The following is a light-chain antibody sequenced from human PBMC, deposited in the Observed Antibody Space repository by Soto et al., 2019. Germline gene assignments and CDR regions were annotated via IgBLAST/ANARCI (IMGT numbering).Light chain of an antibody. CDR3: HQYGSSPWT. J-gene: IGKJ1*01. V-gene: IGKV3-20*01. CDR2: DAS. CDR1: QSVSTTY. Sequence: EIVLTQSPGTLSLSPGERATLSCRASQSVSTTYLTWYQQKPGQAPRLLIYDASSRATGIPDRFSGSGSGTDFTLTINRLEPEDFAVYFCHQYGSSPWTFGQGTKVEV.